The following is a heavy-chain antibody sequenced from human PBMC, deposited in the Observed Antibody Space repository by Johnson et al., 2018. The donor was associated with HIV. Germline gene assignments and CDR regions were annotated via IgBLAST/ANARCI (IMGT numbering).Heavy chain of an antibody. CDR2: INQDGSDK. J-gene: IGHJ3*02. CDR3: ARGGQLVLDAFDI. CDR1: QFMFSRYW. V-gene: IGHV3-7*01. Sequence: VQLVESGGGLVQPGGSLRLSCAVSQFMFSRYWMTWVRQAPGKGLEWVANINQDGSDKYHADSVKGRFTISRDSSKNTLYLEMNTLRPEDTAMYYCARGGQLVLDAFDIWGQGTMVTVSS. D-gene: IGHD6-6*01.